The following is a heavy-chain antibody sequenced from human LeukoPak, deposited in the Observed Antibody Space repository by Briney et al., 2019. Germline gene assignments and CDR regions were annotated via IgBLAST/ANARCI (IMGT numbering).Heavy chain of an antibody. CDR3: ARDYYDSSASATFDY. J-gene: IGHJ4*02. Sequence: PGGSLRLSCEASGFTFSTYTVNWVRQAPGKGLEWVSSIASDTTYMKYADSVKGRFSVSRANAKNSVFLEMKSLRADDTAVYFCARDYYDSSASATFDYWGRGTLVTVSS. D-gene: IGHD3-22*01. CDR2: IASDTTYM. V-gene: IGHV3-21*06. CDR1: GFTFSTYT.